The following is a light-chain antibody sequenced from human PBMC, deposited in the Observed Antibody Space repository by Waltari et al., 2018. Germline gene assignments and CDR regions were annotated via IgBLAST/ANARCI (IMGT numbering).Light chain of an antibody. Sequence: DIQMTQSPSSLSASVGDRVTITCRASQSISSYLHRYQQKPEKAPKLLIYAASSLQSGVASMFSGSGSGTDVTLTISSLQPEDFATYYCQQSYSTPRTFGQGTKVEIK. CDR2: AAS. CDR1: QSISSY. CDR3: QQSYSTPRT. J-gene: IGKJ1*01. V-gene: IGKV1-39*01.